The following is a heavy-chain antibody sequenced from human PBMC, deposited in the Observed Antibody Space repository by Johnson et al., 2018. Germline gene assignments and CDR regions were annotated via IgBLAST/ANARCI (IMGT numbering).Heavy chain of an antibody. J-gene: IGHJ6*02. Sequence: VQLVQSGGGLVQPGGSLRLSCVVSGFTFSKYWMSWVRQAPGKGLEWVANIKQDGSDKGYVDSVMGRCSISRDNAKNSVYRQMDNLGVEDTGVYDCTAEWDVFDRWGQGTTVTVS. D-gene: IGHD3-22*01. CDR1: GFTFSKYW. V-gene: IGHV3-7*01. CDR3: TAEWDVFDR. CDR2: IKQDGSDK.